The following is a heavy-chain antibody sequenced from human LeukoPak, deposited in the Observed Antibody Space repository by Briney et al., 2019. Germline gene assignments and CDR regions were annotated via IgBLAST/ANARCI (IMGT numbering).Heavy chain of an antibody. Sequence: GGSLRLSCAASGFTFSSYAMHWVRQAPGKGLEWVAVISYDGSNKYYADSVKGRFTISRDNSKNTLYLQMNSLRAEDTAVYYCAREPKEYSSSWYRYFDYWGQGTLVTVSS. D-gene: IGHD6-13*01. CDR2: ISYDGSNK. J-gene: IGHJ4*02. V-gene: IGHV3-30-3*01. CDR1: GFTFSSYA. CDR3: AREPKEYSSSWYRYFDY.